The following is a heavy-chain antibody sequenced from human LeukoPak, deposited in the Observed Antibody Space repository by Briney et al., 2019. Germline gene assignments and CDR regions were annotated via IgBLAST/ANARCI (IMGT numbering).Heavy chain of an antibody. CDR3: ARAETLAAIYFDF. D-gene: IGHD6-25*01. CDR1: GGSISPYY. V-gene: IGHV4-59*01. Sequence: LETLSLTCSVSGGSISPYYWSWIRQPPGKGLEWIGYIFYSGITTYNPSLKSRVSISLDSSKNQFFLRLTSVTAADTAMYYCARAETLAAIYFDFWGQGRLVTVSS. CDR2: IFYSGIT. J-gene: IGHJ4*02.